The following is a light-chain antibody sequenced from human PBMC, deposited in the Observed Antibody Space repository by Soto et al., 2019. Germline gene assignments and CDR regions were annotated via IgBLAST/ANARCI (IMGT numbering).Light chain of an antibody. CDR1: QSVSSNN. V-gene: IGKV3-20*01. CDR2: GAS. Sequence: EIVLTQSPGTLSLSPGERATLSCRASQSVSSNNLAWYQQKPGQPPRLLIYGASSRATGIPDRFSGSGSGTDFTLTISRLEPEDFAVYYCQQYGSSSYTFGQGTKLEIK. CDR3: QQYGSSSYT. J-gene: IGKJ2*01.